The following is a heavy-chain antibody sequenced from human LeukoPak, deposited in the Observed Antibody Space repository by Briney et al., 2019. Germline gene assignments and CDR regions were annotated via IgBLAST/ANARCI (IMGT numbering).Heavy chain of an antibody. CDR1: GYSISTGYY. Sequence: PSETLSLTCTVSGYSISTGYYWDWIRQPPGKGLGWIGTFYHGGSTYYNPSLKSRVTISVDTSKNQFSLKLSSVTAADTAVYYCARGSSGWFIDLDYWGQGTLVTVSS. J-gene: IGHJ4*02. V-gene: IGHV4-38-2*02. CDR2: FYHGGST. D-gene: IGHD6-19*01. CDR3: ARGSSGWFIDLDY.